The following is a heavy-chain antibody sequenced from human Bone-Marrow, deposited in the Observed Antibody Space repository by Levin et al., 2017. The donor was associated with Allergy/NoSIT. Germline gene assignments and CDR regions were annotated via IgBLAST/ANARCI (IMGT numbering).Heavy chain of an antibody. J-gene: IGHJ4*02. CDR3: AKDIAVAGPYYFDC. D-gene: IGHD6-19*01. Sequence: LSLTCAASGFTFDNYAMHWVRQAPGKGLEWVSGITWNSAGLGYADSVKGRFTISRDNAKNSLYLQMNSLRAEDTALYYCAKDIAVAGPYYFDCWGQGTLVTVSS. CDR2: ITWNSAGL. V-gene: IGHV3-9*01. CDR1: GFTFDNYA.